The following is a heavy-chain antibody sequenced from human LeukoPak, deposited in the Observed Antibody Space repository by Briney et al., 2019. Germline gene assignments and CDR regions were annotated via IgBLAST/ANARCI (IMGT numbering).Heavy chain of an antibody. CDR3: MRDVAYFGSSWHNWFDP. CDR2: ISAYTGDT. Sequence: ASVKVSCKASGYTFTTYGISWVRQAPGQGLEWMGWISAYTGDTNYAQKFQGRVTVTTDTSTSTAYMELRSLRSDVSAVYYCMRDVAYFGSSWHNWFDPWGQGTLVIVAS. V-gene: IGHV1-18*01. CDR1: GYTFTTYG. J-gene: IGHJ5*02. D-gene: IGHD6-13*01.